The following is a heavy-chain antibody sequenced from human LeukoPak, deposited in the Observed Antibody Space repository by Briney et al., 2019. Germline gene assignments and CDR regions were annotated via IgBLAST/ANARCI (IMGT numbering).Heavy chain of an antibody. CDR2: INIDGSST. J-gene: IGHJ4*02. CDR1: GFTFSSYW. D-gene: IGHD5-24*01. Sequence: GGSLRLSCAASGFTFSSYWMHWVPQAPGRGLVWVSRINIDGSSTRYADSVTGRFTTSRDNAKNTLYLQMNSLRAEDTAVYYCARDRRRDDYKFVDHWGQGTLVTVSS. V-gene: IGHV3-74*01. CDR3: ARDRRRDDYKFVDH.